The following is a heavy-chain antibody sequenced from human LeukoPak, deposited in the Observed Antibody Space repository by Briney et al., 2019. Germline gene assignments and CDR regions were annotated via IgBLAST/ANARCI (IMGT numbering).Heavy chain of an antibody. Sequence: GESLKISCKGSGYSFTSYWIGWVRQMPGKGLEWMGIIYPGDSDTRYSPSFQGQVTISADKSISTAYLQWSSLKAWDTAMYYCARLLAAAGQGNWFDPWGQGTLVTVSS. V-gene: IGHV5-51*01. CDR3: ARLLAAAGQGNWFDP. J-gene: IGHJ5*02. D-gene: IGHD6-13*01. CDR1: GYSFTSYW. CDR2: IYPGDSDT.